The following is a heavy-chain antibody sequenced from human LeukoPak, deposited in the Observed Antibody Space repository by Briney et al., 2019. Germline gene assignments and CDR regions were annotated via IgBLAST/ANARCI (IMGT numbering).Heavy chain of an antibody. Sequence: GASVKVSCTASGYTFTGYYMHWVRQPPGQGLEWMGRINPNNGATNYAQKLQGRVTITGDTSISTAYMELSTLRSDDTAVYYCTRVARIVGETRNFDYWGQGTLVTVSS. V-gene: IGHV1-2*06. CDR3: TRVARIVGETRNFDY. CDR1: GYTFTGYY. CDR2: INPNNGAT. J-gene: IGHJ4*02. D-gene: IGHD1-26*01.